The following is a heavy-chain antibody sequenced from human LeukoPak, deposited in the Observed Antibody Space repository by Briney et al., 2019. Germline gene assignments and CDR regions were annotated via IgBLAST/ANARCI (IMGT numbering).Heavy chain of an antibody. CDR3: ATLHTRRWFGELYPNY. Sequence: SETLSLTCAVYGGSFSGYYWSWIRQPPGKGLEWIGEINHSGSTNYNPSPKSRVTISVDTSKNQFSLKLSSVTAADTAVYYCATLHTRRWFGELYPNYWGQGTLVTVSS. V-gene: IGHV4-34*01. CDR1: GGSFSGYY. D-gene: IGHD3-10*01. CDR2: INHSGST. J-gene: IGHJ4*02.